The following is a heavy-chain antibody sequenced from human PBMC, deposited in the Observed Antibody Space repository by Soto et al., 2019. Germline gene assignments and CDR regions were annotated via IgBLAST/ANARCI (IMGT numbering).Heavy chain of an antibody. Sequence: EASVKVSCKASGGTFSSYAISWVRQAPGQGLEWMGGIIPIFGTANYAQKFQGRVTITADESTSTAYMELSSLRAEDTAVYYCARELKLLQGNIDYYYYYGMDVWGQGTTVTVSS. J-gene: IGHJ6*02. CDR2: IIPIFGTA. CDR1: GGTFSSYA. V-gene: IGHV1-69*13. D-gene: IGHD2-15*01. CDR3: ARELKLLQGNIDYYYYYGMDV.